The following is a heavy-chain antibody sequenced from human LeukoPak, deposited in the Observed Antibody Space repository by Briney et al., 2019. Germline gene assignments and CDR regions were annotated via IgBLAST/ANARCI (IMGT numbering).Heavy chain of an antibody. CDR2: IIPIFGTA. CDR1: GGTFSSDA. CDR3: AREITMVRGFIVLFDY. Sequence: SVKVSCTASGGTFSSDAISGVRQAPGQGLEWMGGIIPIFGTANTAHKFQGRVTITADESTSTAYMKLSSLRSEDTAVYYCAREITMVRGFIVLFDYWGQGTLVTVSS. J-gene: IGHJ4*02. V-gene: IGHV1-69*01. D-gene: IGHD3-10*01.